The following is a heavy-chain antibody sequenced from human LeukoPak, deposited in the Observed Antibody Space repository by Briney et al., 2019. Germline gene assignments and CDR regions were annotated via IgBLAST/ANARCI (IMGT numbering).Heavy chain of an antibody. CDR1: GGSISSYY. J-gene: IGHJ4*02. V-gene: IGHV4-59*01. Sequence: PSVTLSLICTVSGGSISSYYWSWIRQPPGKGLEWIGYIYYSGSTNYNPSLKSRVTISVDSSKNQFSLKLSSVTAADTAVYYCARYSGSYSFDYWGQGTLVTVSS. CDR3: ARYSGSYSFDY. D-gene: IGHD1-26*01. CDR2: IYYSGST.